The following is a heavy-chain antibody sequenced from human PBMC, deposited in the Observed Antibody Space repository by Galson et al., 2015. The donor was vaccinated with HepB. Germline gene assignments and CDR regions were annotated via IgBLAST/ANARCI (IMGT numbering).Heavy chain of an antibody. J-gene: IGHJ4*02. CDR3: ARDRGNGYNFDY. Sequence: SVKVSCKASGGTFSSYAISWVRQAPGQGLEWMGGIIPIFGTANYAQKFQGRVTITADESTSTAYMELSSLRSEDTAVYYCARDRGNGYNFDYWGQGTLVTVSS. V-gene: IGHV1-69*13. CDR1: GGTFSSYA. D-gene: IGHD5-24*01. CDR2: IIPIFGTA.